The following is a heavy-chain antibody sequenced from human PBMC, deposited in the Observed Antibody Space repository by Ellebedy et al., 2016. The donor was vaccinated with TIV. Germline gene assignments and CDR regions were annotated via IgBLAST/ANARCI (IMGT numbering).Heavy chain of an antibody. CDR1: GFGFSSFA. V-gene: IGHV3-23*01. CDR3: AKDRDYSSSYYMGDGSFDV. D-gene: IGHD6-13*01. CDR2: ISGSGDIT. Sequence: GGSLRLSXAASGFGFSSFAMSWVRQAPGKGLEWVSSISGSGDITYYADAIKGRFTISRDNSKTTLYLQMNSLRAEDTAVYFCAKDRDYSSSYYMGDGSFDVWGQGTMVTVSS. J-gene: IGHJ3*01.